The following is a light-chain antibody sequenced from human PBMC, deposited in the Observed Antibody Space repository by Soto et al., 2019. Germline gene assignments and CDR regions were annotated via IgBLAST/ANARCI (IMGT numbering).Light chain of an antibody. CDR1: QSVVYSANNKNY. V-gene: IGKV4-1*01. Sequence: DIVMTQSPDSLAVSLGERATINCKSSQSVVYSANNKNYVAWYQQRPGQPPKLLIYLTSIRESGVPDRFSGIVSGTDFTLTISRLQAEDVAVYFCQQYYRPPLTFGGGTQVEIK. J-gene: IGKJ4*01. CDR3: QQYYRPPLT. CDR2: LTS.